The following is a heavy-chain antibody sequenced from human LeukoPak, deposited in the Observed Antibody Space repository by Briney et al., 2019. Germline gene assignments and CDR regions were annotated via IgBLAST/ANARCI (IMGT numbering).Heavy chain of an antibody. J-gene: IGHJ4*02. Sequence: GGSLRLSCAASGFTFSSYAMSWVRQAPGKGLEWVSAISGSGGSTYYADSVKGRFTISRDNSKNTLYLQMNSLRAEDTAVYYCAKDKRVLRFLEWLLWDYWGQGTLVTVSS. CDR1: GFTFSSYA. D-gene: IGHD3-3*01. CDR2: ISGSGGST. V-gene: IGHV3-23*01. CDR3: AKDKRVLRFLEWLLWDY.